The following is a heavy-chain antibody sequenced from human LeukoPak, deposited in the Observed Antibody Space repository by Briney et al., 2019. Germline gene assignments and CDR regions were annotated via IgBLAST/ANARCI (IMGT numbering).Heavy chain of an antibody. D-gene: IGHD4-17*01. CDR1: GGSISSYY. Sequence: MASETLSLTCTVSGGSISSYYWSWIRQPPGKGLEWIGYIYYSGSTNYNPSLKSRVTISVDTSKNQFSLKLSSVTAADTAVYYCARDSTPTVTYWYFDLWGRGTLVTVSS. CDR3: ARDSTPTVTYWYFDL. V-gene: IGHV4-59*01. J-gene: IGHJ2*01. CDR2: IYYSGST.